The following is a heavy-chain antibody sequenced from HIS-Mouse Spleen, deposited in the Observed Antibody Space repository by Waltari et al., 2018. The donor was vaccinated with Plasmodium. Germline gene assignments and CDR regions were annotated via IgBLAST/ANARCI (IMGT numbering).Heavy chain of an antibody. D-gene: IGHD6-13*01. CDR2: IKQDGSEK. CDR1: GFTFSSYW. CDR3: ASSWYWYFDL. Sequence: EVQLVESGGGLVQPGGSLRLSCAASGFTFSSYWMSWVGQAPGKGMEWMANIKQDGSEKYYVDSVKGRFTISRDNAKNSLYLQMNSLRAEDTDVDYCASSWYWYFDLWGRGTLVTVSS. V-gene: IGHV3-7*01. J-gene: IGHJ2*01.